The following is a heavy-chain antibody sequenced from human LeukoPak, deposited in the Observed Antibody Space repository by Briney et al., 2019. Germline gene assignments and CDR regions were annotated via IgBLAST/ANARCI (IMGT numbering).Heavy chain of an antibody. CDR1: GYTFTSNY. Sequence: ASVKVSCKASGYTFTSNYMHWVRQAPGQGLEWMGMINPSSGSPRYAKTVQGRVTMTRDTSTSTVYTEMSSLRSEDTAVYYCARDRGRTMLVDHWGQGTLVTVSS. D-gene: IGHD1-7*01. CDR3: ARDRGRTMLVDH. CDR2: INPSSGSP. V-gene: IGHV1-46*01. J-gene: IGHJ5*02.